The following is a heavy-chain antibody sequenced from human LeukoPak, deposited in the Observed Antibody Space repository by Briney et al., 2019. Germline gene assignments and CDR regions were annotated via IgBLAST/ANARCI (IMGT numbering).Heavy chain of an antibody. CDR2: INSDGSST. V-gene: IGHV3-74*01. CDR3: ARTINYYDSSGYYSEILGYYHYGMDV. Sequence: PGGSLRLSCAASGFTFSSYWMHWVRQAPGKGLVWVSRINSDGSSTSYAGSVKGRFTISRDNAKNTLYLQMNSLRAEDTAVYYCARTINYYDSSGYYSEILGYYHYGMDVWGQGTTVTVSS. J-gene: IGHJ6*02. D-gene: IGHD3-22*01. CDR1: GFTFSSYW.